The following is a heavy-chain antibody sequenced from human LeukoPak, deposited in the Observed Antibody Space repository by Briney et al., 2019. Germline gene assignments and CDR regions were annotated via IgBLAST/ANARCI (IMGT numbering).Heavy chain of an antibody. CDR3: VRDRDYAFDF. Sequence: GGSLRLSCAASGFTFSSYGMHWVRQAPGKGLEWISYSNTDGTISYADSVKGRFTISRDNAENSLYLQMNSLRDEDTAVYFCVRDRDYAFDFWGQGTMVTVSS. CDR1: GFTFSSYG. V-gene: IGHV3-48*02. CDR2: SNTDGTI. J-gene: IGHJ3*01.